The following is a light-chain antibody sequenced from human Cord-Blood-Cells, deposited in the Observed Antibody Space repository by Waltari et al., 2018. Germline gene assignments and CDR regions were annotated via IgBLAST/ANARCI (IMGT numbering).Light chain of an antibody. CDR1: KSISSY. CDR3: QQSYTTPPLT. Sequence: DIQMTQSSSSLSAYVGARFTITCRASKSISSYLNWYLQKPGKVPKLLIYAASSLQSGVPSRFSGSGSGTYFTLTISSLQPEDFATYYCQQSYTTPPLTFGGGTKVKIK. J-gene: IGKJ4*01. V-gene: IGKV1-39*01. CDR2: AAS.